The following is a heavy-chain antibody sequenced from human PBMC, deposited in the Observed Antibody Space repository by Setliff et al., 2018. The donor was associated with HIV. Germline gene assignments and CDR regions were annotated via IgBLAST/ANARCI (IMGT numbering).Heavy chain of an antibody. D-gene: IGHD5-18*01. Sequence: GGSLRLSCAASGFTVSRFYMSWVRQAPGKGLEWVSVIYSDGSSYYADSVRGRFTISRGNYKNTLYLQMNSLRPEDTAIYYCAKGFRPVDTALVSGPTYWGQGIRVTVSS. CDR3: AKGFRPVDTALVSGPTY. CDR1: GFTVSRFY. CDR2: IYSDGSS. V-gene: IGHV3-53*01. J-gene: IGHJ4*02.